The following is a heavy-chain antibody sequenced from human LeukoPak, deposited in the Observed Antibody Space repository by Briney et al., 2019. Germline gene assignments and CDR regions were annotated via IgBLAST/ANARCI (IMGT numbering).Heavy chain of an antibody. J-gene: IGHJ3*02. D-gene: IGHD5-12*01. CDR2: INHSGST. Sequence: SETLSLTCAVYGGSFSGYYWSWIRQPPGKGLEWIGEINHSGSTNYNPSLKSRVTISVDTSKNQFSLKLSSVTAADTAVYYCARLRPLAFDIWGQGTMVTVSS. V-gene: IGHV4-34*01. CDR1: GGSFSGYY. CDR3: ARLRPLAFDI.